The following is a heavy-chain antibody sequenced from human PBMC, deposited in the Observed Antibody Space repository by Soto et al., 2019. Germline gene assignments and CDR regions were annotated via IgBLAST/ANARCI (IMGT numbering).Heavy chain of an antibody. CDR1: GFTFDNYA. J-gene: IGHJ4*02. CDR3: AKDTGPN. CDR2: ISWNSNTI. Sequence: GGSLRLSCAASGFTFDNYAMHWVRQAPGKGLERVSGISWNSNTIAYADSVKGRFTISRDNAKNSPYLQMNSLRAEDTAFYYCAKDTGPNWGQGTLVTVSS. V-gene: IGHV3-9*01.